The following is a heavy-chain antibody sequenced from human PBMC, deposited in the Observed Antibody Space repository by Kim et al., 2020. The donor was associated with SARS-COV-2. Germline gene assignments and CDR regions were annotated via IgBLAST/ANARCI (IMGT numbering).Heavy chain of an antibody. CDR2: ISYDGSNK. CDR1: GFTFSSYA. D-gene: IGHD2-21*02. Sequence: GGSLRLSCAASGFTFSSYAMHWVRQAPGKGLEWVAVISYDGSNKYYADSVKGRFTISRDNSKNTLYLQMNSLRAEDTAVYYCLRSGGDAVVVYFDYWGQGTLVTVSS. J-gene: IGHJ4*02. V-gene: IGHV3-30*04. CDR3: LRSGGDAVVVYFDY.